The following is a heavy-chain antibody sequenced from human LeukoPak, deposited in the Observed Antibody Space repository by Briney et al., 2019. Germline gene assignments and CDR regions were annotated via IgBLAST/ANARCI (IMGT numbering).Heavy chain of an antibody. J-gene: IGHJ4*02. CDR2: INHSGST. CDR1: GFTFSSYS. D-gene: IGHD2-15*01. CDR3: ARLPYCSGGSCYFDY. V-gene: IGHV4-34*08. Sequence: GSLRLSCAASGFTFSSYSMNWVRQAPGKGLEWIGEINHSGSTNYNPSLKSRVTMSVDTSKHQFSLKLSSVTAADTAVYYCARLPYCSGGSCYFDYWGQGTLVTVSS.